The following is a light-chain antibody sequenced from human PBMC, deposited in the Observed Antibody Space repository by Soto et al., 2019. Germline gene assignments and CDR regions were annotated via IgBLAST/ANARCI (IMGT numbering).Light chain of an antibody. V-gene: IGKV3-20*01. Sequence: EIVLTQSPGTLSLSPGERATLSCRASQRLTSNYLAWYQQKPGQAPRLLIYAASSRATGIPDRFSGSGSGTDFTLTISRLEPEDFAVYYCQQYGSSPRTFGQGTKLEIK. CDR2: AAS. CDR3: QQYGSSPRT. CDR1: QRLTSNY. J-gene: IGKJ2*01.